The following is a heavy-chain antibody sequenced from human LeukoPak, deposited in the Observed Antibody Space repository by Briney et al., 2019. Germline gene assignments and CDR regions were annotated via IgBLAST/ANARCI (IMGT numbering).Heavy chain of an antibody. CDR2: INPSSGGT. CDR1: GYTFTGYY. D-gene: IGHD6-6*01. CDR3: ARSPSIAARPWD. V-gene: IGHV1-2*02. Sequence: GASVKVSCKASGYTFTGYYMHWVRQAPGQGLEWMGWINPSSGGTNYAQKFQGRVTMTRDTSISTAYMELSRLRSDDTAVYYCARSPSIAARPWDWGQGTLVTVSS. J-gene: IGHJ4*02.